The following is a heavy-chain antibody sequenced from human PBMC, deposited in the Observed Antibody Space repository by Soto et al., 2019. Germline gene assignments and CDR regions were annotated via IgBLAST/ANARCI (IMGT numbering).Heavy chain of an antibody. CDR1: GGSISSSSYY. CDR3: ARHTPAISISDH. D-gene: IGHD2-15*01. V-gene: IGHV4-39*01. J-gene: IGHJ4*02. Sequence: SETLSLTCTVSGGSISSSSYYWGWIRQPPGKGLEWIGSIYYSGCTYYNPSLKSRVTISVDTSKNQFSLKLSSVTAADTALYYCARHTPAISISDHWGQGTLVTVSS. CDR2: IYYSGCT.